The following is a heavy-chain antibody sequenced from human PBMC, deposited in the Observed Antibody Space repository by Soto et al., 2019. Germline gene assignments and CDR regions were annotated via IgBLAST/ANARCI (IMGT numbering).Heavy chain of an antibody. CDR3: TTDRVALGGYYYYYGMDV. D-gene: IGHD3-10*01. V-gene: IGHV3-15*01. J-gene: IGHJ6*02. Sequence: KPGGSLRLSCAASGFTFSNAWMSWVRQAPGKGLEWVGRIKSKTDGGTTDYAAPVKGRFTISRDDSKNTLYLQMNSLKTEDTAVYYCTTDRVALGGYYYYYGMDVWGQGTTVTVSS. CDR1: GFTFSNAW. CDR2: IKSKTDGGTT.